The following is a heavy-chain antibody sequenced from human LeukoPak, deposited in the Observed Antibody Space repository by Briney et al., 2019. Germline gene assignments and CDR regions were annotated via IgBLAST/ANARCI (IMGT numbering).Heavy chain of an antibody. Sequence: PSQTLSLTCTVSGASISSVGYYWSWIRQHPGKGLEWIVFISYTGSSYYNSSLQSRVLISRDTFKNQFSLKMNSVIVADTAMYYCARGDYWGRGTLVTVSS. CDR2: ISYTGSS. V-gene: IGHV4-31*03. CDR3: ARGDY. CDR1: GASISSVGYY. J-gene: IGHJ4*02.